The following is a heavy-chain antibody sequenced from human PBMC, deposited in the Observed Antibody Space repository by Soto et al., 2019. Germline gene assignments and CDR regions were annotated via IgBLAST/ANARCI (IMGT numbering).Heavy chain of an antibody. CDR1: GYTFTSYD. D-gene: IGHD5-12*01. CDR2: MNPNSGNT. Sequence: QVQLVQSGAEVKKPGASVKVSCKASGYTFTSYDINWVRQATGQGLEWMGWMNPNSGNTGYAQKFQGRVTMTRNTSISTAYMEPSSLRSEDTAVYYCARGVGYSGYGLYYYYGMDVWGQGTTVTVSS. V-gene: IGHV1-8*01. J-gene: IGHJ6*02. CDR3: ARGVGYSGYGLYYYYGMDV.